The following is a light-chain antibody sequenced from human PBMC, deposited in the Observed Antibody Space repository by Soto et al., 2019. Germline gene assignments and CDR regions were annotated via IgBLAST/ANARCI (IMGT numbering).Light chain of an antibody. Sequence: QSVLTQPPSVSGAPGQRVTISCTGSSSNIGAGYDVHWYHQLPGTAPKLLIYGNSNRPSGVPDRFSGSKSGTSASLAITGLQAEDEADYYCQSYDSSLSGPYVFGTGTKVTVL. CDR2: GNS. V-gene: IGLV1-40*01. CDR3: QSYDSSLSGPYV. J-gene: IGLJ1*01. CDR1: SSNIGAGYD.